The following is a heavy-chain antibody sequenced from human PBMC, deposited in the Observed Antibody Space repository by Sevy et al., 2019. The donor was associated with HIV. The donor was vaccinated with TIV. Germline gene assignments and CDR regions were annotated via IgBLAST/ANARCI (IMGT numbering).Heavy chain of an antibody. J-gene: IGHJ2*01. CDR1: GFTFSSYE. CDR3: AREGDLRYFDF. Sequence: GGSLRLSCVASGFTFSSYEMNWVRQAPGKGLEWVSYISDRGTTIYYADSVKGRFTISRDNAKSLMYLQMNSLKTEDTAIYYCAREGDLRYFDFWGRGTLVTVSS. D-gene: IGHD3-10*01. CDR2: ISDRGTTI. V-gene: IGHV3-48*03.